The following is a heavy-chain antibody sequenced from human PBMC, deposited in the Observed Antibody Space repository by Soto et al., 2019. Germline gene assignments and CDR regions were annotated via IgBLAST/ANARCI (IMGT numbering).Heavy chain of an antibody. CDR1: GGSISSGDYY. Sequence: QVQLQEAGPGLVKPSQTLSLTCTVSGGSISSGDYYWSWIRQPPGKGLEWIGYIYYSGSTYYNPSLKSRVTISVDTSKNQFSLKLSSVTAADTAVYYCASAPMYCSSSGYSRGIWFDPWGQGTLVTVSS. J-gene: IGHJ5*02. V-gene: IGHV4-30-4*01. D-gene: IGHD6-13*01. CDR2: IYYSGST. CDR3: ASAPMYCSSSGYSRGIWFDP.